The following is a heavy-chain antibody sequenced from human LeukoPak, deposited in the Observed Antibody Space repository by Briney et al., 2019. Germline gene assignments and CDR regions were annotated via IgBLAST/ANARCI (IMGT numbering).Heavy chain of an antibody. V-gene: IGHV4-59*01. CDR2: IHYSGDI. CDR1: GASISTSY. Sequence: SETLSLTCTVSGASISTSYWYWIRQPPGKGLEWIGYIHYSGDINYNPSLKSRVTISAYTSKNQLSLKLSSVTAADTAVYYCARVYCSGAGFCYPFEYWGQGILVTVSS. CDR3: ARVYCSGAGFCYPFEY. J-gene: IGHJ4*02. D-gene: IGHD2-15*01.